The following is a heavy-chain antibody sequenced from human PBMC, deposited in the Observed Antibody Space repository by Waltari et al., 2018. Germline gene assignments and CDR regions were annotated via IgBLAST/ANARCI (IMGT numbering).Heavy chain of an antibody. CDR2: IYPFDSAT. CDR1: GYTFTNYW. D-gene: IGHD2-15*01. J-gene: IGHJ5*02. V-gene: IGHV5-51*01. Sequence: EVQLVQSGAEVKKPGESLKISCKGSGYTFTNYWIGWVRQMPGKGLEWMGIIYPFDSATIYSPSFQGQVSISVAKSISTAYLQWSSLRASDTAMYYCARLVGGSRGTVVNWFDPWGQGTLVTVSS. CDR3: ARLVGGSRGTVVNWFDP.